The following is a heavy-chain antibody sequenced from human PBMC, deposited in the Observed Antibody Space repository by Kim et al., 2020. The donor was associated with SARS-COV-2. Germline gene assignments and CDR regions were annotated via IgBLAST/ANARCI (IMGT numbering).Heavy chain of an antibody. CDR1: GGSISSSSYY. CDR2: IYYSGST. CDR3: ARGNWFDP. V-gene: IGHV4-39*01. J-gene: IGHJ5*02. Sequence: SETLSLTCTVSGGSISSSSYYWGWIRQPPGKGLEWIGSIYYSGSTYYNPSLKSRVTISVDTSKNQFSLKLSSVTAADTAVYYCARGNWFDPWGQGTLVTVSS.